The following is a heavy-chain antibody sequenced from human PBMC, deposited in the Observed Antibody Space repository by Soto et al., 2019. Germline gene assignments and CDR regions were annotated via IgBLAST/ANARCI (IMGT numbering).Heavy chain of an antibody. D-gene: IGHD2-15*01. CDR2: IYHTVNT. V-gene: IGHV4-59*11. J-gene: IGHJ3*02. CDR1: GVSIGSHF. Sequence: QVQLQESGPRLVKPSETLSLTCSVSGVSIGSHFWSWIRQAPGKGPELVGYIYHTVNTNYNPALKSRVTISMDTSKNLLSLQLSSVTAADTAVYSCARLQYTVVTALDIWGQGTMVTVSS. CDR3: ARLQYTVVTALDI.